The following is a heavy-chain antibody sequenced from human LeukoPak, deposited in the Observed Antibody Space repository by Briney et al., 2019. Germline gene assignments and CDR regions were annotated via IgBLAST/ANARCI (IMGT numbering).Heavy chain of an antibody. CDR2: INHSGST. D-gene: IGHD5-24*01. J-gene: IGHJ4*02. CDR1: GGSFSGYY. Sequence: SETLSLTCAVYGGSFSGYYWSWIRQPPGKGLGWIGEINHSGSTNYNPSLKSRVTISVDTSKNQFSLKLSSVTAADTAVYFCARLRAHAYNYGFDYWGQGALVTVSS. V-gene: IGHV4-34*01. CDR3: ARLRAHAYNYGFDY.